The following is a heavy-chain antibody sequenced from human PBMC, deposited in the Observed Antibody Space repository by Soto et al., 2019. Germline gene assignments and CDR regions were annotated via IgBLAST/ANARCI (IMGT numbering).Heavy chain of an antibody. D-gene: IGHD2-2*01. Sequence: GASVKVSCKASGYTFTSYYMHWVRQAPGQGLEWMGIINPSGGSTSYAQKFQGRVTMTRDTSTSTVYMEVSSLRSEDKAVYLCGRDWSSNSRVFFDYWGQGTLVTVSS. J-gene: IGHJ4*02. V-gene: IGHV1-46*01. CDR2: INPSGGST. CDR1: GYTFTSYY. CDR3: GRDWSSNSRVFFDY.